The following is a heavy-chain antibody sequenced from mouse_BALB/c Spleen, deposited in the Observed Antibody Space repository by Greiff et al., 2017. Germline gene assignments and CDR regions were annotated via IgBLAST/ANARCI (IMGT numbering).Heavy chain of an antibody. V-gene: IGHV5-6-4*01. Sequence: EVMLVESGGGLVKPGGSLKLSCAASGFTFSSYTMSWVRQTPEKRLEWVATISSGGSYTYYPDSVKGRFTISRDNAKNTLYLQMSSLKSEDTAMYYCATLITTVVAHYYAMDYWGQGTSVTVSS. J-gene: IGHJ4*01. D-gene: IGHD1-1*01. CDR1: GFTFSSYT. CDR3: ATLITTVVAHYYAMDY. CDR2: ISSGGSYT.